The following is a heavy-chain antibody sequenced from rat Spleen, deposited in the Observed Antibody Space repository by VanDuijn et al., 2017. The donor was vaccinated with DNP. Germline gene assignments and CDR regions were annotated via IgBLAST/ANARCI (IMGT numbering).Heavy chain of an antibody. V-gene: IGHV2-6*01. Sequence: QVQLKESGPGLVQPSQTLSLTCTVSGFSLTTYSVSWVRQPPGKGLEWIAGISSGGSTFYNSVFKSRLSISRDTPKSQVFLKMDSLQTEDTAIYFCTRDDIGTTRFDYWGQGVMVTVSS. J-gene: IGHJ2*01. CDR3: TRDDIGTTRFDY. D-gene: IGHD1-5*01. CDR2: ISSGGST. CDR1: GFSLTTYS.